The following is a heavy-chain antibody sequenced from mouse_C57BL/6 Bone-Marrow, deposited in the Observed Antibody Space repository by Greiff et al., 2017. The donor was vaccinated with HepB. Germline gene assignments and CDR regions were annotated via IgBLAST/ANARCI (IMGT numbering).Heavy chain of an antibody. Sequence: QVQLQQPGAELVRPGTSVKLSCKASGYTFTSYWMHWVKQRPGQGLEWIGVIDPSDSYTNYNQKFKGKATLTVDTSSSTAYMQLSSLTSEDSAVYYCARTSYYSNPYYFDCWGQGTTLTVSS. CDR1: GYTFTSYW. V-gene: IGHV1-59*01. CDR3: ARTSYYSNPYYFDC. J-gene: IGHJ2*01. CDR2: IDPSDSYT. D-gene: IGHD2-5*01.